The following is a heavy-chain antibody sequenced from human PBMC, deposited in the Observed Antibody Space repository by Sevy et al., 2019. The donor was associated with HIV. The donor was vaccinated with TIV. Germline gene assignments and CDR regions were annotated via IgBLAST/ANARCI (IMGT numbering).Heavy chain of an antibody. CDR2: IYYTGRT. J-gene: IGHJ3*02. Sequence: SETLSLTCTVSGDSISSVNYFWSWIRQHPGKGLEGVGYIYYTGRTFYNPSLESRVKISRDTSRNQFSLNLSSVTAADTAVYYCAREVDVPTDSDAFDIWGQGTMVTVSS. V-gene: IGHV4-31*03. CDR3: AREVDVPTDSDAFDI. CDR1: GDSISSVNYF. D-gene: IGHD4-4*01.